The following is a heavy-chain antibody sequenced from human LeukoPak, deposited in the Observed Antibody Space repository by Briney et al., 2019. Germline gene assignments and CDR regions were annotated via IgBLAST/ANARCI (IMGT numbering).Heavy chain of an antibody. V-gene: IGHV3-21*01. CDR2: ISSSRSSYI. Sequence: PGGSLRLSCAASGFTFSNYNMNWVRQAPGKGLEWVSTISSSRSSYIYYADSVKGRFTISRDNAKNSLYLQMDSLRAEDTAVYYCARDPPSFQYWGQGTLVTVSA. J-gene: IGHJ1*01. CDR3: ARDPPSFQY. CDR1: GFTFSNYN.